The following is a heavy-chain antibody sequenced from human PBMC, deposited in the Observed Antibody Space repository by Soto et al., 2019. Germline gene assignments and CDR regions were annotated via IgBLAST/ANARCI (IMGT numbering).Heavy chain of an antibody. Sequence: PSETLSLTCTVSGGSISSYYWSWIRQPPGKGLEWIGYIYYSGSTNYNPSLKSRVTISVDTSKNQFSLKLSSVTAADTAVYYCASSTGIVATIAHWGQGTLVNVSS. D-gene: IGHD5-12*01. J-gene: IGHJ4*02. V-gene: IGHV4-59*08. CDR3: ASSTGIVATIAH. CDR2: IYYSGST. CDR1: GGSISSYY.